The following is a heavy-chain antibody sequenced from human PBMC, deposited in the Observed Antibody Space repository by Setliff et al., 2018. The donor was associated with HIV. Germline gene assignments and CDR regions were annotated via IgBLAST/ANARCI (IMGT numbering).Heavy chain of an antibody. D-gene: IGHD6-19*01. CDR2: IYTNGST. CDR3: ARGLSSGWYGYWYFDL. CDR1: GGSISRGNHF. Sequence: TLSLTCTVSGGSISRGNHFWTWIRQPAGKGLEWIGRIYTNGSTNYNPSLKSRATIAVDTSKNQFSLKLSSVTAADTAVYYCARGLSSGWYGYWYFDLWGRGTLVTVSS. V-gene: IGHV4-61*02. J-gene: IGHJ2*01.